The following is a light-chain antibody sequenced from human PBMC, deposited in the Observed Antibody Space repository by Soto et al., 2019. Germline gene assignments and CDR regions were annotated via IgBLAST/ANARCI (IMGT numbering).Light chain of an antibody. J-gene: IGLJ2*01. CDR1: SSDIGAYDY. CDR3: SSYTSSSIYVL. CDR2: DVS. Sequence: QSALTQPASVSGSPGQSITISCTGTSSDIGAYDYVSWYQQHPGKAPKLMIYDVSNRPSGVSNRFSGSKSGNTASLTISGLQAEDEDDYYCSSYTSSSIYVLFGGGTKLTVL. V-gene: IGLV2-14*01.